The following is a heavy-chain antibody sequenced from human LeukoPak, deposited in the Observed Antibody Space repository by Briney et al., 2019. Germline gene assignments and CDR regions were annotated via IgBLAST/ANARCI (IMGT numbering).Heavy chain of an antibody. Sequence: QPGGSLRLSCAASGFTFDDYAMHWVRQAPGKGLEWVSGISWNSGSIGYADSVKGRFTISRDNAKNSLYLQMNSLRAEDTALYYCAKAPKYCGGDCFDAFDIWGQGTMVTVSS. V-gene: IGHV3-9*01. CDR2: ISWNSGSI. J-gene: IGHJ3*02. CDR3: AKAPKYCGGDCFDAFDI. D-gene: IGHD2-21*02. CDR1: GFTFDDYA.